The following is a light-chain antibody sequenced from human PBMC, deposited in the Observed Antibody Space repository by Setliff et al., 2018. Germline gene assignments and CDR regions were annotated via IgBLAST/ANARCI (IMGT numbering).Light chain of an antibody. CDR1: KLGDKY. V-gene: IGLV3-1*01. CDR3: QAWDSGTAV. J-gene: IGLJ1*01. CDR2: QDN. Sequence: SYALSQPPSLSVSPGQTASITCSGDKLGDKYVSWYQHKPGQSPVVVMYQDNKRPSGIPRRFSGSNSGNTATLTISGTQAMDEADYYCQAWDSGTAVFGSGTKVTVL.